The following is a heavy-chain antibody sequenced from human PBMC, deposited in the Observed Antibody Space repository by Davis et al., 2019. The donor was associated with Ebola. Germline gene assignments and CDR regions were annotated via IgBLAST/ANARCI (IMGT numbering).Heavy chain of an antibody. Sequence: GESLKISCAASGFVFRSYVMSWVRRAPGKGLEWVSTLGLSGDTYYADSVKGRFTISRDNSMNTLHLQMNSLRVEDTAIYYCAKDTSNVWFDVWGQGTMVTVSS. J-gene: IGHJ3*01. D-gene: IGHD1-26*01. CDR1: GFVFRSYV. CDR2: LGLSGDT. CDR3: AKDTSNVWFDV. V-gene: IGHV3-23*01.